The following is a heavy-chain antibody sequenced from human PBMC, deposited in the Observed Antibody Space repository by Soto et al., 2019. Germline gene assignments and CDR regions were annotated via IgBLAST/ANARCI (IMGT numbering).Heavy chain of an antibody. V-gene: IGHV3-30-3*01. J-gene: IGHJ4*02. Sequence: GGSLRLSCAVSGFTISSYAIHWVRQAPGKGLEWVAVISYDGSNKYYADSVKGRFTISRDNSKNTLYLQMNSLRAEDTAVYYCARDGNDLDYWGQGTLVTVSS. CDR3: ARDGNDLDY. D-gene: IGHD1-1*01. CDR2: ISYDGSNK. CDR1: GFTISSYA.